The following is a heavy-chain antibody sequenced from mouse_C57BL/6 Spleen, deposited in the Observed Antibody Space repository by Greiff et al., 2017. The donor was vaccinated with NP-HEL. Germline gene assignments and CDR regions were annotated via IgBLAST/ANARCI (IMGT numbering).Heavy chain of an antibody. J-gene: IGHJ2*01. CDR1: GYSITSGYY. CDR3: ASSTWDGFYFDY. Sequence: EVQLQESGPGLVKPSQSLSLTCSVTGYSITSGYYWNWIRQFPGNKLEWMGYISYDGSNNYNPSLKNRISITRDTSKNQFFLKLNSVTTEDTATYYCASSTWDGFYFDYWGQGTTLTVSS. V-gene: IGHV3-6*01. CDR2: ISYDGSN. D-gene: IGHD4-1*01.